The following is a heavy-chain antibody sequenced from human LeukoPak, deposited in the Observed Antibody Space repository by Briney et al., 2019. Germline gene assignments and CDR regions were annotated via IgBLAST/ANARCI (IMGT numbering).Heavy chain of an antibody. CDR3: ARDESGYYTPFDY. J-gene: IGHJ4*02. V-gene: IGHV3-48*01. D-gene: IGHD3-3*01. Sequence: PGGSLRLSCAASGFTFSSYSMNWVRQAPGKGLEWVSYISSSSSTIYYADSVKGRFTISRDNAKNSLYLQMNSLRAEDTAVYYCARDESGYYTPFDYWGQGTLVTVSS. CDR2: ISSSSSTI. CDR1: GFTFSSYS.